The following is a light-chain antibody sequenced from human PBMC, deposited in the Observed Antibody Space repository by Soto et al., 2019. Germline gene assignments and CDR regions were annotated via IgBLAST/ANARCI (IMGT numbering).Light chain of an antibody. CDR3: HSYNSIPRT. V-gene: IGKV1-27*01. CDR2: GAS. J-gene: IGKJ1*01. CDR1: QGISEY. Sequence: DIQMAQSPSSLSASIGDRVTITCRASQGISEYLAWYQQRPGNAPNLLIYGASILQSGVPSRFSRSGSGTHFTLTISSLQPEDVATYYCHSYNSIPRTFGQGTTVEI.